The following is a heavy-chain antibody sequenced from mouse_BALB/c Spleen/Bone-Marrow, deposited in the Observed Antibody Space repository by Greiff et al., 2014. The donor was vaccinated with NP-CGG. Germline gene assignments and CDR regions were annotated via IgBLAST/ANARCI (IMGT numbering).Heavy chain of an antibody. CDR2: INPHNDGS. D-gene: IGHD1-2*01. CDR3: ARYYYGYYFDY. CDR1: GYTFTSYV. Sequence: EVKLMESGPELVKPGASVKMSCKASGYTFTSYVMHWVKQKPGQGLEWIGYINPHNDGSKYNEKFKGKATLTSDKSSSTAYMELSSLTSEDSAVYYCARYYYGYYFDYWGQGTTLTVSS. J-gene: IGHJ2*01. V-gene: IGHV1-14*01.